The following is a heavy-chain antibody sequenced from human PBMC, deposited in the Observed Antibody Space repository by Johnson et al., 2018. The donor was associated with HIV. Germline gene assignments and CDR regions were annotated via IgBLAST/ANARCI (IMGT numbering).Heavy chain of an antibody. J-gene: IGHJ3*01. D-gene: IGHD1-26*01. CDR1: GFTVSSNY. Sequence: VQLVESGGGLVKPGGSLRLSCAASGFTVSSNYMSWVRQAPGKGLEWVSFISGGSTYYADSVKGRFTISRDNSKNTLYLQMNSLRAEDTAVYYCAREGELDAFDVWGQGTMVTVSS. V-gene: IGHV3-66*01. CDR3: AREGELDAFDV. CDR2: ISGGST.